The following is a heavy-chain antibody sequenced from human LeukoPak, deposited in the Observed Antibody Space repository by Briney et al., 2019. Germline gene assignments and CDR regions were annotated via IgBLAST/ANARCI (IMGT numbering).Heavy chain of an antibody. D-gene: IGHD3-22*01. CDR1: SGSISSYY. J-gene: IGHJ4*02. Sequence: SETLSLTCTVSSGSISSYYWSWIRQPPGKGLEWIGYIYYSGSTSYNPSLKSRLTISIDTSKNQFSLKLSSVTAADTAVYYCARERLDYYSSSGFYGGNYDYWGQGTLVTVSS. V-gene: IGHV4-59*12. CDR3: ARERLDYYSSSGFYGGNYDY. CDR2: IYYSGST.